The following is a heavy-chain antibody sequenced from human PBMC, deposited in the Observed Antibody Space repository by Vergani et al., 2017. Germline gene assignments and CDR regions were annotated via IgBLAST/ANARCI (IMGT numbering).Heavy chain of an antibody. CDR3: ASGKYYSXSTSHFRGRYFDV. D-gene: IGHD3-16*01. CDR2: INNSGNG. V-gene: IGHV4-39*01. CDR1: GDSIISRSFY. J-gene: IGHJ2*01. Sequence: QMQLQESGPGLVKASETLTLTCTVSGDSIISRSFYWGWIRQPPGQGLEWIGSINNSGNGDSCSYLKSWVTTSAATSKNQFFLRLTSVTAADTAVYYCASGKYYSXSTSHFRGRYFDVWGRGTLVTGPS.